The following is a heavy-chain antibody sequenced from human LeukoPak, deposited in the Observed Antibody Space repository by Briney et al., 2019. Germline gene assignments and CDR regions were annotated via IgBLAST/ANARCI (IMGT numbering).Heavy chain of an antibody. D-gene: IGHD6-13*01. CDR2: IIPIFGTT. CDR3: ARVVGLTGYSSNWYSGYYYYMDV. Sequence: SVKVSCKASGYTFTSYAITWVRQTPGQGLEWMGGIIPIFGTTNYAQKFQDRVTISADKSTSTAYMKLSSLRSEDTAVYYCARVVGLTGYSSNWYSGYYYYMDVWGKGTTVTVSS. V-gene: IGHV1-69*06. CDR1: GYTFTSYA. J-gene: IGHJ6*03.